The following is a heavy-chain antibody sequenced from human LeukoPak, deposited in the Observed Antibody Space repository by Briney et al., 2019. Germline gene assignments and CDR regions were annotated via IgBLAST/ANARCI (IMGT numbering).Heavy chain of an antibody. V-gene: IGHV3-48*04. D-gene: IGHD6-13*01. CDR2: ISSRSSTI. Sequence: GGSLRLSRAASGFTFSSYSMNWVRQAPGKGLEWVSYISSRSSTIYYADSVKGRFTISRDNAKNSLYLQMNSLRAEDTAVYYCARTKYSSSWYLGGDYWGQGTLVTVSS. CDR3: ARTKYSSSWYLGGDY. J-gene: IGHJ4*02. CDR1: GFTFSSYS.